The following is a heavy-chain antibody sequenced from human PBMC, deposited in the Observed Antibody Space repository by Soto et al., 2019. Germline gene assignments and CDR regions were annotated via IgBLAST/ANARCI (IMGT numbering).Heavy chain of an antibody. Sequence: PSETLSLTCTVSGGSISSGGYYWSWIRQHPGKGLEWIGYIYYSGSTYYNPSLKSRVTISVDTSKNQFSLKLSSVTAADTAVYYCARGGRNWNHHPFDYWGQGTLVTVSS. CDR1: GGSISSGGYY. J-gene: IGHJ4*02. V-gene: IGHV4-31*03. CDR3: ARGGRNWNHHPFDY. D-gene: IGHD1-1*01. CDR2: IYYSGST.